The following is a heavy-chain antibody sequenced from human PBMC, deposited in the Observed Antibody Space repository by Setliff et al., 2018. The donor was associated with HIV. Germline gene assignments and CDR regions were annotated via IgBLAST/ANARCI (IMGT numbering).Heavy chain of an antibody. CDR2: IYSSGST. J-gene: IGHJ6*02. CDR3: ARLWLRGPPT. CDR1: GGSLSSYY. V-gene: IGHV4-4*07. Sequence: SETLSLTCTVSGGSLSSYYWSWIRQPAGKGLEWIGRIYSSGSTNYNPSLKSRLTMSVDTSKNQFSLKLTSVTAADTAVYYCARLWLRGPPTWGQGTTVTVSS. D-gene: IGHD5-12*01.